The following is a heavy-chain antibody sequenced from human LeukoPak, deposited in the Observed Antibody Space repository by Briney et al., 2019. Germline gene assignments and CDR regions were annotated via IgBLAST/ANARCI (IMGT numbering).Heavy chain of an antibody. J-gene: IGHJ3*02. D-gene: IGHD6-13*01. V-gene: IGHV4-59*01. Sequence: SETLSLTCTVSGGSISSYYWSWIRQPPGKGLEWIGYIYYSGSTNYNPSLKSRVTISVDTSKNQFSLKLSSVTAADTAVYYCARMLWSSSCWALDIWGQGTMVTVSS. CDR3: ARMLWSSSCWALDI. CDR2: IYYSGST. CDR1: GGSISSYY.